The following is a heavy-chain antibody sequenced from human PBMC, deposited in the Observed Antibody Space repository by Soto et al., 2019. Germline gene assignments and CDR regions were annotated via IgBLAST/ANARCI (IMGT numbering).Heavy chain of an antibody. J-gene: IGHJ4*02. D-gene: IGHD1-1*01. CDR3: ARRAETNGWNGFGADKYYFDF. CDR1: GYTFTSYD. V-gene: IGHV1-8*01. Sequence: GASVKVSCKASGYTFTSYDIHWVRQATGQGLEWMGWMNPNTGNSGYAQKFQGRVTMTSDTSISTAHMELSSLRSEDTAVYYCARRAETNGWNGFGADKYYFDFWGQGTL. CDR2: MNPNTGNS.